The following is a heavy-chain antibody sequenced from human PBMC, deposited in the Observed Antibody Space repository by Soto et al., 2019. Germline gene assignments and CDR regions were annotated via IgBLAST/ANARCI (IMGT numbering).Heavy chain of an antibody. Sequence: GGSLRLSCAASGFTFSSYAMTWVRQAPGKGLDWVSAISGSGSSTYYAASVKGRFTISRDNSKNTLYLQMNSLRAEDTAVYYCAKGLATFYYYGMDVWGQGTTVTVSS. CDR2: ISGSGSST. CDR1: GFTFSSYA. V-gene: IGHV3-23*01. CDR3: AKGLATFYYYGMDV. D-gene: IGHD3-9*01. J-gene: IGHJ6*02.